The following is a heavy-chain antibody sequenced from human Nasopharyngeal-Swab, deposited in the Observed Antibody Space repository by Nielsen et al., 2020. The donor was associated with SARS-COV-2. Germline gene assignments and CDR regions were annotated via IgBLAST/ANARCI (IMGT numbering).Heavy chain of an antibody. J-gene: IGHJ6*03. CDR1: EFAFGSYW. Sequence: GGSLRLSCAASEFAFGSYWMSWVRQAPGQGLEWVAHIKHDGSETYYVGSVEGRFTISRDDTKKSLFLQMHSLRPEATAVYYCARDGQQQTGHWYYYMDVWGKGTTVTVSS. V-gene: IGHV3-7*01. CDR2: IKHDGSET. CDR3: ARDGQQQTGHWYYYMDV. D-gene: IGHD6-13*01.